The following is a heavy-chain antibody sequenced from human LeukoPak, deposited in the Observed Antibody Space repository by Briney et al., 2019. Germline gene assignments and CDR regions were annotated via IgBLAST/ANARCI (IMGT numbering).Heavy chain of an antibody. CDR2: IRGSGGST. J-gene: IGHJ4*02. V-gene: IGHV3-23*01. Sequence: GGSLRLSCAASGFTLSSYAMSWVRQAPGKGLEWVSAIRGSGGSTYYADSVKGRFTISRDNSKNTLYLEMNSLRAEDTAVYYCARVYYYDSSPIDYWGQGTLVTVSS. CDR1: GFTLSSYA. D-gene: IGHD3-22*01. CDR3: ARVYYYDSSPIDY.